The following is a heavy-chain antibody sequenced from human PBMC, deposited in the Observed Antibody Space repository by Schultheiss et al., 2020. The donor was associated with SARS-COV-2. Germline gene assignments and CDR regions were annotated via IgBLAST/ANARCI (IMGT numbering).Heavy chain of an antibody. V-gene: IGHV3-23*01. Sequence: GSLRLSCAASGFTFSSYAINWVRQAPGKGLEWVSYISESGDITYYADAVKGRFSISRDNSKDTLNLQMNNLRAEDTAVYYCATNYDILTGYSYWGQGTLVTVSS. CDR1: GFTFSSYA. CDR3: ATNYDILTGYSY. D-gene: IGHD3-9*01. J-gene: IGHJ4*02. CDR2: ISESGDIT.